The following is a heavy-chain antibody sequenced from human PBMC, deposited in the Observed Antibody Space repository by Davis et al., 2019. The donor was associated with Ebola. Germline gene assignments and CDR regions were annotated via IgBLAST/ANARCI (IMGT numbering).Heavy chain of an antibody. J-gene: IGHJ4*02. CDR2: INPNSGDT. D-gene: IGHD6-19*01. V-gene: IGHV1-2*02. CDR3: ARDGQWPGNYFDY. CDR1: GYTFTDYY. Sequence: ASVKVSCKASGYTFTDYYMHWVRQAPGQGLEWMGWINPNSGDTNYAQKFQGRVTMTRDTSISTAYMELSRLRSDDTAVYYCARDGQWPGNYFDYWGQGTLVTVSS.